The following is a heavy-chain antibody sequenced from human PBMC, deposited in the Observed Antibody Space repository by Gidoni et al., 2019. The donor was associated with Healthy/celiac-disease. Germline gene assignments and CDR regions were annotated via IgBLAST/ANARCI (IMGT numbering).Heavy chain of an antibody. D-gene: IGHD2-2*01. CDR1: GFTFSSYE. J-gene: IGHJ3*02. V-gene: IGHV3-48*03. CDR2: ISSSGSTI. CDR3: AISSLYCSSTSCRAHDAFDI. Sequence: EVQLVESGGGLVQPGGSLRLSCAASGFTFSSYEMNWVRQAPGKGLEWVSYISSSGSTIYYADSVKGRFTISRDNAKNSLYLQMNSLRAEDTAVYYCAISSLYCSSTSCRAHDAFDIWGQGTMVTVSS.